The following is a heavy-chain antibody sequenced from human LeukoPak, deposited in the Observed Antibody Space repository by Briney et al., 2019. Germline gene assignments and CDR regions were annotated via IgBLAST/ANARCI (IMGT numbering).Heavy chain of an antibody. CDR1: GYTFTSYD. J-gene: IGHJ4*02. D-gene: IGHD1-26*01. Sequence: GASVKVSCKASGYTFTSYDINWVRQATGQGLEWMGWINPNSGGTNYAQKFQGRVTMTRDTSISTAYMELSRLRSDDTAVYYCATGSYPKPRTFDYWGQGTLVTVSS. V-gene: IGHV1-2*02. CDR3: ATGSYPKPRTFDY. CDR2: INPNSGGT.